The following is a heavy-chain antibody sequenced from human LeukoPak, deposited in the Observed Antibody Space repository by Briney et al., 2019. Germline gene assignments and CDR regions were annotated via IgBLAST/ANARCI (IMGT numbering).Heavy chain of an antibody. V-gene: IGHV4-38-2*01. Sequence: PSETLSLTCAVSGYSISSGYYWGWIRQPPGKGLKWIGSIYHSGSTYYNPSLKSRVTISVDTSKNQFSLKLSSVTAADTAVYYCARASYCSSTSCYYEGAFDIWGQGTMVTVSS. D-gene: IGHD2-2*01. CDR3: ARASYCSSTSCYYEGAFDI. CDR1: GYSISSGYY. J-gene: IGHJ3*02. CDR2: IYHSGST.